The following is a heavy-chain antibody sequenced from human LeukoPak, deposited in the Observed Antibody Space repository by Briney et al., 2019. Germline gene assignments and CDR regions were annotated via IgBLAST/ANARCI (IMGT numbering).Heavy chain of an antibody. CDR3: ARWVGAAGFDY. V-gene: IGHV3-33*01. CDR1: GFIFSSYS. D-gene: IGHD2-15*01. CDR2: IWYDGSNK. Sequence: GGSLRLSCAASGFIFSSYSMHWVRQAPGKGLEWVAVIWYDGSNKYYADSVKGRFSISRDNSKNTLYLQMNSLRAEDTAVYYCARWVGAAGFDYWGQGTLVSVCS. J-gene: IGHJ4*02.